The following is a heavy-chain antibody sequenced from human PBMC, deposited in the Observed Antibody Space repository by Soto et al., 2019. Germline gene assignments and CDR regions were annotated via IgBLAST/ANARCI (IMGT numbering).Heavy chain of an antibody. CDR2: ISHSGAT. CDR3: ARGNHYYGMDV. J-gene: IGHJ6*02. Sequence: PSETLSLTCAVYGGSFTDYSWTWIRQPPGKGLEWIGEISHSGATNYNPSLKSRVTISEDTSKNQVSLKVTSVTAADTAVFYCARGNHYYGMDVWGQGTTVTVSS. CDR1: GGSFTDYS. V-gene: IGHV4-34*01.